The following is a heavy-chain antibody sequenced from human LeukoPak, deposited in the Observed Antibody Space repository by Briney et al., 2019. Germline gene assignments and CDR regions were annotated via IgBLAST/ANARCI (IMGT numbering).Heavy chain of an antibody. CDR3: ARGPRIAAALGPTDY. V-gene: IGHV3-7*01. J-gene: IGHJ4*02. Sequence: GGSLRLSCAASGFTFSSYWMSWVRQAPGKGLEWVANIKQDGSEKYYVDSVKGRFTISRDNAKNSLYLQMNSLRAEDTAVYYCARGPRIAAALGPTDYWGQGTLVTVSS. CDR1: GFTFSSYW. CDR2: IKQDGSEK. D-gene: IGHD6-13*01.